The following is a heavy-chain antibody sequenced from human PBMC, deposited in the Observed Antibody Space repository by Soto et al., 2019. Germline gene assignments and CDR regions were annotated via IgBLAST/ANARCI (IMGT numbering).Heavy chain of an antibody. V-gene: IGHV3-66*01. Sequence: GGSLRLSCAASGFTVSSNYMSWVRQAPGKGLECVSAIYSGGSTYYADSVKGRFTISRDNSKNTLYLQMNSLRAEDTAVYYCAREYDFWSGYYYYYMDVWGKGTTVTVSS. CDR2: IYSGGST. CDR3: AREYDFWSGYYYYYMDV. D-gene: IGHD3-3*01. CDR1: GFTVSSNY. J-gene: IGHJ6*03.